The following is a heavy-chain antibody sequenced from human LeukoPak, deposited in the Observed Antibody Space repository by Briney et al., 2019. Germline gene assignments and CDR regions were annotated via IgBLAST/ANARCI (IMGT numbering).Heavy chain of an antibody. J-gene: IGHJ6*02. CDR3: ARLRPTARYGMDV. CDR1: GFTFSDYY. V-gene: IGHV3-11*04. CDR2: ISSSGSTI. Sequence: PGGSLRLSCAASGFTFSDYYMSWIRQAPGKGLEWVSYISSSGSTIYYADSVKGRFTISRDNAKNSLYLQMSSLRAGDTAVYYCARLRPTARYGMDVWGQGTTVTVSS. D-gene: IGHD1-1*01.